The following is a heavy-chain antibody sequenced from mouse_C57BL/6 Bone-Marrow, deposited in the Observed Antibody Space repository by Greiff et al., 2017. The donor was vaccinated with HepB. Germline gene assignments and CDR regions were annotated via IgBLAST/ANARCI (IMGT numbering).Heavy chain of an antibody. CDR2: ITHSGET. V-gene: IGHV12-3*01. CDR1: GFPITSGYY. J-gene: IGHJ3*01. CDR3: AGDRGGGWLLRFAY. D-gene: IGHD2-3*01. Sequence: VKLVESGPGLVKPSQSLFLTCSITGFPITSGYYWIWIRQSPGKPLEWMGYITHSGETFYNPSLQSPISITRETSKNQFFLQLNSVTTEDTAMYYCAGDRGGGWLLRFAYWGQGTLVTVSA.